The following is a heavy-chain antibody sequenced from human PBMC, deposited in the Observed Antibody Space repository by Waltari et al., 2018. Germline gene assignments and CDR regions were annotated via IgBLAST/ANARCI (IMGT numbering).Heavy chain of an antibody. J-gene: IGHJ6*03. CDR3: AKVSAPYYMDV. D-gene: IGHD3-3*02. Sequence: EVQLVESGGGLVKPGGSVRLAWTASGFTFSSFTMNWVRQAPGKGLEWVSSISSSSGFMYYADSLKGRFTISRDNTKNSLYLQIHSLRAEDTAVYYCAKVSAPYYMDVWGKGTTVTVSS. CDR2: ISSSSGFM. CDR1: GFTFSSFT. V-gene: IGHV3-21*01.